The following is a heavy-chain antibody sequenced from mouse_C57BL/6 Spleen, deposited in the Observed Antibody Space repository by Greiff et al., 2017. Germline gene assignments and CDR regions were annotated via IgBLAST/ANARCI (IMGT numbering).Heavy chain of an antibody. CDR1: GYTFTSYW. D-gene: IGHD1-1*01. J-gene: IGHJ4*01. CDR3: ARSYYGGSYGYAMDY. Sequence: QVQLKQSGAELVKPGASVKLSCKASGYTFTSYWMHWVKQRPGRGLEWIGRIDPNSGGTKYNEKFKSKATLTVDKPSSTAYMQLSSLTSEDSAVYAYARSYYGGSYGYAMDYWGQGTSVTVSS. CDR2: IDPNSGGT. V-gene: IGHV1-72*01.